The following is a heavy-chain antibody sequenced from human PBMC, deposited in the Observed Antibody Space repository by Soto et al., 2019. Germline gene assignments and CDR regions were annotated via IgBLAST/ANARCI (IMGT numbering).Heavy chain of an antibody. Sequence: ASVKVSCKASGYTFTSYYMHWVRQAPGQGLEWMGIIKPSGGSTSYAQKFQGRVTMTRDTSTSTVYMELSSLRSEDTAVYYCASELVDPIVVVPAAHPIRAFDIWGQGTMVTVSS. J-gene: IGHJ3*02. V-gene: IGHV1-46*03. D-gene: IGHD2-2*01. CDR1: GYTFTSYY. CDR2: IKPSGGST. CDR3: ASELVDPIVVVPAAHPIRAFDI.